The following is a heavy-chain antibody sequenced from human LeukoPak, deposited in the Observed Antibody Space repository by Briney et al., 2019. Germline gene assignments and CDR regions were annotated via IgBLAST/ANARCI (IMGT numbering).Heavy chain of an antibody. CDR2: ISSSSSTI. CDR1: GFTFSSYS. J-gene: IGHJ6*03. D-gene: IGHD1-26*01. Sequence: GGSLRLSCAASGFTFSSYSMNWVRQAPWKGLEWVSYISSSSSTIYYADSVKGRFTISRDNAKNSLYLQMNSLRAEDTAVYYCARDLPTYSGSPHYYYYYMDVWGKGTTVTVSS. V-gene: IGHV3-48*01. CDR3: ARDLPTYSGSPHYYYYYMDV.